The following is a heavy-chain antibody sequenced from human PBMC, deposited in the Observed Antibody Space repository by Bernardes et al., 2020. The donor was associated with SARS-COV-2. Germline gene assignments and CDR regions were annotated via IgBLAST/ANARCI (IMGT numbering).Heavy chain of an antibody. CDR3: ARGMLWADAFDI. J-gene: IGHJ3*02. CDR1: GYSISSDYY. CDR2: ISSSSSYT. D-gene: IGHD2-2*01. V-gene: IGHV3-11*05. Sequence: LSLTCAVSGYSISSDYYMSWIRQAPGKGLEWVSYISSSSSYTNYADSVKGRFTISRDNAKNSLYLQMNSLRAEDTAVYYCARGMLWADAFDIWGQGTMVTVSS.